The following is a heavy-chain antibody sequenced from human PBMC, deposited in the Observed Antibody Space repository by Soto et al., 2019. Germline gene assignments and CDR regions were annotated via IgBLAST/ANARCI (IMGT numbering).Heavy chain of an antibody. D-gene: IGHD2-2*01. J-gene: IGHJ4*02. CDR1: GFTFSTYA. CDR3: AKGGSSFYFDF. V-gene: IGHV3-23*01. CDR2: IRASGDNT. Sequence: EVQLLESGGGLVQPGGSLRLSCAASGFTFSTYAMVWVRQAPGKGLEWVSAIRASGDNTYYTDSVKGRFTVSRDNSKNTQYLQMNSLRAEDTAVYFCAKGGSSFYFDFWGQGTLVTVSS.